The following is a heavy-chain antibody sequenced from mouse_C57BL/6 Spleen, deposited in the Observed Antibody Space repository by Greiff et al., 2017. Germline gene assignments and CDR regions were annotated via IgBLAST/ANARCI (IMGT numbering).Heavy chain of an antibody. CDR2: IYPGDGDT. CDR3: ARGDYSNSWFAY. D-gene: IGHD2-5*01. CDR1: GYAFSSYW. V-gene: IGHV1-80*01. J-gene: IGHJ3*01. Sequence: VQVVESGAELVKPGASVKISCKASGYAFSSYWMNWVKQRPGKGLEWIGQIYPGDGDTNYNGKFKGKATLTADKSSSTAYMQLSSLTSEDSAVYFCARGDYSNSWFAYWGQGTLVTVSA.